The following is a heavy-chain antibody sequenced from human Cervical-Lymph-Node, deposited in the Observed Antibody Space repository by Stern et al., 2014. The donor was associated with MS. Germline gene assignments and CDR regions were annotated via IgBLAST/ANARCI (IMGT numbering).Heavy chain of an antibody. D-gene: IGHD6-19*01. CDR1: GGTFNSHA. V-gene: IGHV1-69*01. CDR3: SGSYTGWDNPYHFYGMDV. J-gene: IGHJ6*02. Sequence: QMQLVQSGAEVKKPGYSVKVSCKASGGTFNSHAISWVRQAPGQGLEWMGGILPISGNTHYGQDFKDRVKLIADESTTPAYMEMISLWSEDAAVYYCSGSYTGWDNPYHFYGMDVWGQGTAVTVSS. CDR2: ILPISGNT.